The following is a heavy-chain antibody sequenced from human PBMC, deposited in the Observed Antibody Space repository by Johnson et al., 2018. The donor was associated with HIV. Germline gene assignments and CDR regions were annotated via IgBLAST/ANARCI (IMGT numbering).Heavy chain of an antibody. J-gene: IGHJ3*01. D-gene: IGHD3-22*01. CDR1: GFTFSSYA. CDR2: ISYDGSNK. V-gene: IGHV3-30-3*01. CDR3: ARDYYDSGDQWEHVAFDV. Sequence: QVQLVESGGGVVQPGRSLRLSCAASGFTFSSYAMHWVRQAPGKGLEWVAVISYDGSNKYYADSVKGRFTISRDNAKNSLYLQMNSLRAEDTAVYYCARDYYDSGDQWEHVAFDVWGQGTMVTVSS.